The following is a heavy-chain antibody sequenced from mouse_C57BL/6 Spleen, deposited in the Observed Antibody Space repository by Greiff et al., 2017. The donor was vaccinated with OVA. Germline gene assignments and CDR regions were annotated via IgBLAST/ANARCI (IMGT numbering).Heavy chain of an antibody. J-gene: IGHJ1*03. Sequence: VQLQQSGPELVKPGASVKIPCKASGYTFTDYNMDWVKQSHGKSLEWIGDINPNNGGTIYNQKFKGKATLTVDKSSSTAYMELRSLTSEDTAVYYCARRTAQLRYFDVWGTGTTVTVSS. CDR1: GYTFTDYN. CDR2: INPNNGGT. CDR3: ARRTAQLRYFDV. D-gene: IGHD1-2*01. V-gene: IGHV1-18*01.